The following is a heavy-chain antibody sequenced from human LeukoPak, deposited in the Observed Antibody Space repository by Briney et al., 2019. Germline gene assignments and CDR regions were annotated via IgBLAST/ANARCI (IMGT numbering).Heavy chain of an antibody. CDR3: ATGLNLWFGERTKFGY. D-gene: IGHD3-10*01. V-gene: IGHV4-39*01. Sequence: SETMSLTCTVSGGSISSNSYYWGWIRQPPGKGPKWIGSIYYSGSTYYNPSLKSRVTISVDTSKNQFSLKLSSVTAADTAVYYCATGLNLWFGERTKFGYWGQGTLVTVSS. CDR2: IYYSGST. J-gene: IGHJ4*02. CDR1: GGSISSNSYY.